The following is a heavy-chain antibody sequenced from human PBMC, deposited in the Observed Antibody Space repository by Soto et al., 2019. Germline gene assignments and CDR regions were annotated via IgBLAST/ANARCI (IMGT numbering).Heavy chain of an antibody. CDR2: INHSGST. Sequence: QVQLQQWGAGLLKPSETLSLTCAVYGGSFSGYYWSWIRQPPGKGLEWIGEINHSGSTNYNPSLLSRGTISVDASTNHYSLLLICATAADTAGDYCWAGYYYYYGMDVWGQGTTVTVSS. J-gene: IGHJ6*02. CDR1: GGSFSGYY. CDR3: WAGYYYYYGMDV. V-gene: IGHV4-34*01.